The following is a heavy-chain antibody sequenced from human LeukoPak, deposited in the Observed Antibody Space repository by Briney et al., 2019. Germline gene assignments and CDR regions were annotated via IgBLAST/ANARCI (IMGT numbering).Heavy chain of an antibody. Sequence: ASVTVSFKASGYTFTGYYMHWVRQAPGQGLEWMGWINPNSGGTNYAQKFQGRVTMTRDTSISTAYMELSRLRSEDTAVYYCARGRWELTFDYWGQGTLVTVSS. D-gene: IGHD1-26*01. CDR2: INPNSGGT. J-gene: IGHJ4*02. CDR3: ARGRWELTFDY. V-gene: IGHV1-2*02. CDR1: GYTFTGYY.